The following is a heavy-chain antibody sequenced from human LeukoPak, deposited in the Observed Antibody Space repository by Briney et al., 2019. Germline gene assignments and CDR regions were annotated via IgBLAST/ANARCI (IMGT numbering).Heavy chain of an antibody. J-gene: IGHJ4*02. CDR2: IYYSGST. D-gene: IGHD4-17*01. Sequence: SQTLSLTCTVSGGSISSGGYYWSWIRQHPGKGLEWIVYIYYSGSTYYNPSLKSRVTISVDTSKNQFSLKLSSVTAADTAVYYCARTKTRTVTQGFDYWGQGILVTVSS. V-gene: IGHV4-31*03. CDR3: ARTKTRTVTQGFDY. CDR1: GGSISSGGYY.